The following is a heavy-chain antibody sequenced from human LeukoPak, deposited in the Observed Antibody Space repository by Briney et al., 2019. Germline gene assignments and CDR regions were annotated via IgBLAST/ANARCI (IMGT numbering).Heavy chain of an antibody. Sequence: GGSLRPSCAASGFTFSSYAMSWVRQAPGKGLEWVSAISGSGGSTYYADSVKGRFTISRDNPKNTLYLQMNSLRAEDTAVYYCAKKLLWFGEVIDYWGQGTLVTVSS. CDR1: GFTFSSYA. D-gene: IGHD3-10*01. V-gene: IGHV3-23*01. CDR3: AKKLLWFGEVIDY. J-gene: IGHJ4*02. CDR2: ISGSGGST.